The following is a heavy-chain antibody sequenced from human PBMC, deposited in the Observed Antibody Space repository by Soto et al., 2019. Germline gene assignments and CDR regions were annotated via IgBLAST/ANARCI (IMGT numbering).Heavy chain of an antibody. Sequence: QVQLVQSGAEVKKPGASVKVSCKASGYTFTSYAMHWVRQAPGQRLEWMGWINAGNGNTKYSQKFQGRVTITRDTSASTAYMELSSLSSEDTAVYYCARDAPGRTYKPTPKYYFDYWGQGTLVTVAS. V-gene: IGHV1-3*01. CDR2: INAGNGNT. D-gene: IGHD1-20*01. CDR1: GYTFTSYA. J-gene: IGHJ4*02. CDR3: ARDAPGRTYKPTPKYYFDY.